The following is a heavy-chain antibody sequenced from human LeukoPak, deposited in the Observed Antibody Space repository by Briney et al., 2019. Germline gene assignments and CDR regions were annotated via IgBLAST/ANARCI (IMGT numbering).Heavy chain of an antibody. CDR3: APKHSLGITDAFDI. V-gene: IGHV1-24*01. CDR1: GYTLTELS. D-gene: IGHD7-27*01. J-gene: IGHJ3*02. CDR2: FDPEDGET. Sequence: ASVKVSCKVCGYTLTELSMHWVRQAPGKGLEWMGGFDPEDGETIYAQKFQGRVTMTEDTSTDTAYMELSSLRSEDTAVYYCAPKHSLGITDAFDIWGQGTMVTVSS.